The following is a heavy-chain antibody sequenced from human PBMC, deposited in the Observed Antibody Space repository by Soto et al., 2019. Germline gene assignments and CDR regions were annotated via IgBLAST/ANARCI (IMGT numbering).Heavy chain of an antibody. J-gene: IGHJ4*02. D-gene: IGHD3-16*01. V-gene: IGHV4-34*01. Sequence: QVQLQQWGAGLLKPSETLSLTCAVYGGSFSGYYWSWIRQPPGKGLEWIGEINHTGSTNYNPSLKSRVTISVDTSKSQFSLKLSSVTAADKAVYYCARKRGGGGHFDYWGQGSLVTVSS. CDR3: ARKRGGGGHFDY. CDR1: GGSFSGYY. CDR2: INHTGST.